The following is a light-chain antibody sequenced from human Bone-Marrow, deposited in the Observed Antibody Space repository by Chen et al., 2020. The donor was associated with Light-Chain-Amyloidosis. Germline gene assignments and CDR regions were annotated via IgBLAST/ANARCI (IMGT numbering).Light chain of an antibody. V-gene: IGLV2-23*02. CDR2: NIS. J-gene: IGLJ2*01. Sequence: QSALTQPASVSGSPGQSITISCTGTTSDIGTYDFVSWYQQFPDRAPQLIIFNISVRSSGTSRRFSGSKSGNTASLTISGLQPDDEGVYFCASYAKGNIVVFGGGSTLTV. CDR1: TSDIGTYDF. CDR3: ASYAKGNIVV.